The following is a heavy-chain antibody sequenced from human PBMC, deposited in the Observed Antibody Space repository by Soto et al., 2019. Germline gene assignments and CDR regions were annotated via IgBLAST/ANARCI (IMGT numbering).Heavy chain of an antibody. J-gene: IGHJ4*02. CDR3: ASFYGGNSAYFDY. D-gene: IGHD4-17*01. Sequence: GGSLRLSCVASGFTFSGYAIHWVRQAPGKGLEWVAVISRDGSNRYYAESVKGRFTISRDNSKNTVYLQMDSLRPEDTAVYYCASFYGGNSAYFDYWGQGTLVTVSS. CDR1: GFTFSGYA. V-gene: IGHV3-30*14. CDR2: ISRDGSNR.